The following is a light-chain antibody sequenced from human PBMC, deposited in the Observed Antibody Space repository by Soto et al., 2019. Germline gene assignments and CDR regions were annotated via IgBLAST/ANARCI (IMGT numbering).Light chain of an antibody. J-gene: IGKJ1*01. CDR2: GAS. Sequence: EIVMTQSPATLSVSPGERATLSCRASESVYSNLAWYQHKPGQAPRLLIYGASTRATGIPARFSGSGSGTDFTLTISSLQSEDLAVYYCQQYNNWPAFGQGTKVEIK. CDR3: QQYNNWPA. CDR1: ESVYSN. V-gene: IGKV3-15*01.